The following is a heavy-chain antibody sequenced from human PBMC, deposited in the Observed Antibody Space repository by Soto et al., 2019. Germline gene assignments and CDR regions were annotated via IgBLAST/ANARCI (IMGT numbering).Heavy chain of an antibody. V-gene: IGHV3-53*01. CDR3: ARMAAAEYNWFDP. J-gene: IGHJ5*02. CDR2: IYSGGST. D-gene: IGHD6-13*01. CDR1: GFTVSSNY. Sequence: PGGSLRLSCAASGFTVSSNYMSWVRQAPGKGLEWVSVIYSGGSTYYADSVKGRFTISRDNSKSTLYLQMNSLRAEDTAVYYCARMAAAEYNWFDPWGQGTLVTVSS.